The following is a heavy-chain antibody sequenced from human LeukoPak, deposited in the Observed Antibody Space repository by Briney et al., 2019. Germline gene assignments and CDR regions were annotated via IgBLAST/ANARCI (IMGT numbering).Heavy chain of an antibody. CDR2: ISWNSGSI. CDR1: GFTFDDYA. V-gene: IGHV3-9*01. D-gene: IGHD6-19*01. CDR3: ARVGSGWYVDY. Sequence: GGSLRLSCAASGFTFDDYAMHWVRQAPGKGLEWVSGISWNSGSIGYADSVKGRFTISRDNAKNSLYLQMNSLRAEDTAVYYCARVGSGWYVDYWGQGTLVTVSS. J-gene: IGHJ4*02.